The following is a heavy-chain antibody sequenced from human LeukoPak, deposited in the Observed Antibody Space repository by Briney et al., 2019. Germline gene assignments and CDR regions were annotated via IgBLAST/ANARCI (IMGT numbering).Heavy chain of an antibody. V-gene: IGHV3-21*01. D-gene: IGHD3-10*01. CDR2: TSSSSSYI. CDR1: GFTFSSYS. J-gene: IGHJ5*02. CDR3: ARDMVRGVQSWFDP. Sequence: KAGGSLRLSCAASGFTFSSYSMNWVRQAPGKGLEWVSSTSSSSSYIYYADSVKGRFTISRDNAKNSLYLQMNSLRAEDTAVYYCARDMVRGVQSWFDPWGQGTLVTVSS.